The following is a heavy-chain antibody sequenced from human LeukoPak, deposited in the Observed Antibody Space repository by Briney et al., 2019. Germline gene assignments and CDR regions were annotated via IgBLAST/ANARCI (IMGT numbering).Heavy chain of an antibody. D-gene: IGHD1-26*01. J-gene: IGHJ4*02. CDR1: GNSISNTYY. V-gene: IGHV4-38-2*01. CDR2: IYNSGST. Sequence: SETLSLTCAVSGNSISNTYYWGWIRQPPGKELEWIGSIYNSGSTHYNPSLKSRVTISVDTSKNQFSPKLGSVTAADTAVYYCARNSSGNYFDYWGQGTLVTVSS. CDR3: ARNSSGNYFDY.